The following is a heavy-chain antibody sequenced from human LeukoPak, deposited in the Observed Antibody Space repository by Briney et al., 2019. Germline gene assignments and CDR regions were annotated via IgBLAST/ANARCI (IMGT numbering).Heavy chain of an antibody. CDR1: GYTFTSYG. CDR3: ASHWSGSAVAGSFDS. J-gene: IGHJ4*02. Sequence: ASVKVSCKASGYTFTSYGISWVRQAPGQGLEWMGWISAYNGNTNYAQKLQGRVTMTTDTSTSTAYMELSSLRSEDTAVYYCASHWSGSAVAGSFDSWGQGTLVTVSS. D-gene: IGHD6-19*01. V-gene: IGHV1-18*01. CDR2: ISAYNGNT.